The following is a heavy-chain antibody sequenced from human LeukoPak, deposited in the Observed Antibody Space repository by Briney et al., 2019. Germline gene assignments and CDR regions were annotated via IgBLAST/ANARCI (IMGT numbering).Heavy chain of an antibody. V-gene: IGHV4-59*11. CDR2: IYYSGST. J-gene: IGHJ4*02. D-gene: IGHD3-22*01. CDR3: ARVTYYYDSSGYYYVSHFDY. Sequence: SETLSLTCTVSGGSISSHYWSWIRQPPGKGLEWIGYIYYSGSTNYNPSLKSRVTISVDTSKNQFSLKLSSVTAADTAVYYCARVTYYYDSSGYYYVSHFDYWGQGTLVTVSS. CDR1: GGSISSHY.